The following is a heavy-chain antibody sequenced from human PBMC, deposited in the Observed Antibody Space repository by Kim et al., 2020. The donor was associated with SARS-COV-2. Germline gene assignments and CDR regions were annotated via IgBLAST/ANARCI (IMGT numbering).Heavy chain of an antibody. Sequence: GGSLRLSCVASGFTFSSYWMHWVRQPPGQGLVWVSRINSDGSSTSYADSVKGRFTISRDNAKNTLYLQMNSLRAEDTAVYYCAVQWLGDYYYYGVDVWGQGTTVTVSS. D-gene: IGHD6-19*01. V-gene: IGHV3-74*01. CDR1: GFTFSSYW. J-gene: IGHJ6*02. CDR2: INSDGSST. CDR3: AVQWLGDYYYYGVDV.